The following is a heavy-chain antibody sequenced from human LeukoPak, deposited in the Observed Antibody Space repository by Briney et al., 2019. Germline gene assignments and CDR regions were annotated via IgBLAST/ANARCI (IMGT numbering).Heavy chain of an antibody. V-gene: IGHV4-34*01. CDR3: ARGRKNYYDSSGYYFDY. Sequence: SETLSLTCAVYGESFSGYYWSWIRQPPGKGLEWIGEINHSGSTNYNPSLKSRVTISVDTSKNQFSLKLSSVTAADTAVYYCARGRKNYYDSSGYYFDYWGQGTLVTVSS. D-gene: IGHD3-22*01. CDR2: INHSGST. CDR1: GESFSGYY. J-gene: IGHJ4*02.